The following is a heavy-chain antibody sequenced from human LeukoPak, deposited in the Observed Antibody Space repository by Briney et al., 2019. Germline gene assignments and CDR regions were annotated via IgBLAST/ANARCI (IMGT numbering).Heavy chain of an antibody. CDR2: ISGSGGST. D-gene: IGHD2-2*01. CDR1: GFTFSSYA. Sequence: PGGSLRLSCAASGFTFSSYAMSWVRQAPGKGLEWVSAISGSGGSTYYADSVKGRFTISRDNSKNTLCLQMNSLRAEDTAVYYCAKVGTLGYCRSTSCYDDYYYGMDVWGQGTTVTVSS. J-gene: IGHJ6*02. V-gene: IGHV3-23*01. CDR3: AKVGTLGYCRSTSCYDDYYYGMDV.